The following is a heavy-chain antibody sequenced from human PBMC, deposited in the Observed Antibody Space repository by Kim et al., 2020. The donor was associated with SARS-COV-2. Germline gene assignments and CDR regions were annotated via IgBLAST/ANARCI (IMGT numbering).Heavy chain of an antibody. Sequence: SETLSLTCTVSGGSISSYYWTWIRQPAGKGLEWVGHIYTSGSTYYNPSLRIRVSMSVDTSENQFSLKLSSVTAADTAVYYCTRDSGNKVVDVWGQGTTVT. CDR3: TRDSGNKVVDV. CDR1: GGSISSYY. V-gene: IGHV4-4*07. J-gene: IGHJ6*02. CDR2: IYTSGST.